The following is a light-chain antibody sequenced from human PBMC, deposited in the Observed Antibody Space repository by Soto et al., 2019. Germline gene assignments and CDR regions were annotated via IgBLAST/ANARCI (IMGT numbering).Light chain of an antibody. CDR3: QKYYSYPRT. V-gene: IGKV1D-16*01. J-gene: IGKJ1*01. Sequence: DIQMTQSPSSVSASVVDRITITFRASQDIGGRLAWFQQKPGKAPQYLIQAASTLQSGVPSRFSGSGSGTDFTLTISCLQSEDFATYYCQKYYSYPRTCGQGTKGAIK. CDR2: AAS. CDR1: QDIGGR.